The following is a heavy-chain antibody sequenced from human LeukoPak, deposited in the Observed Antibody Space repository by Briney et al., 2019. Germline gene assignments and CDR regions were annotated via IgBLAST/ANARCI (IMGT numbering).Heavy chain of an antibody. D-gene: IGHD3-10*01. CDR3: ARHGAPGSFDY. V-gene: IGHV4-59*08. CDR1: GGSISSYD. Sequence: PSETLSPTCTVSGGSISSYDWSWIRQPPGKGLEWIGYIYYSGSTNYNPSLKSRVTISVDTSKNQFSLKLSSVTAADTAVYYCARHGAPGSFDYWGQGTLVTVSS. CDR2: IYYSGST. J-gene: IGHJ4*02.